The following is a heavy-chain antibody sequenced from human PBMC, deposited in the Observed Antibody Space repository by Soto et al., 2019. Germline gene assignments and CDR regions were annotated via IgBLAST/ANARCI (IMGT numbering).Heavy chain of an antibody. CDR1: GFTFSTYG. CDR3: GRDGALGDTAVVDS. Sequence: QVQLVESGGGVVQPGKSLRLSCAASGFTFSTYGMHWVRQAPGKGLEWVAVIWYDGSNKYNGDCLKGRFTISRDNSKNTLYLQINNLRAEDTAVYYCGRDGALGDTAVVDSWGQGTLVTVSS. CDR2: IWYDGSNK. D-gene: IGHD5-18*01. V-gene: IGHV3-33*01. J-gene: IGHJ4*02.